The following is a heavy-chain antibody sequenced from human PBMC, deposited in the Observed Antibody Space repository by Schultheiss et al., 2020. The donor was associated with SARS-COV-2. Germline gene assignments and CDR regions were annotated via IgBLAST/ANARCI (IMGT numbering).Heavy chain of an antibody. V-gene: IGHV3-21*04. Sequence: GESLKISCAASGFTFSSYGMHWVRQAPGKGLEWVSSISSSSSYIYYADSVKGRFTISRDNAKNSLYLQMNSLRAEDTAVYYCATYHSGVVVVIRSGSLQVAFDIWGQGTMVTVSS. CDR1: GFTFSSYG. J-gene: IGHJ3*02. CDR2: ISSSSSYI. CDR3: ATYHSGVVVVIRSGSLQVAFDI. D-gene: IGHD3-22*01.